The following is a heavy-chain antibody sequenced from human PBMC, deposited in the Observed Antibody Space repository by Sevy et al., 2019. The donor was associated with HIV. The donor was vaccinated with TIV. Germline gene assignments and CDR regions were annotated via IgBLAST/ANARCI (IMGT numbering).Heavy chain of an antibody. CDR3: ARYYYDILTGYSGSFGMDV. CDR2: IYYSGSP. CDR1: GGSISSSSYY. J-gene: IGHJ6*02. D-gene: IGHD3-9*01. Sequence: SETLSLTCTVSGGSISSSSYYWGWIRQPPGKGLEWIGSIYYSGSPYYNPSLKSRVTISVDTSKNQFSLKLSSVTAADTAVYYCARYYYDILTGYSGSFGMDVWGQGTTVTVSS. V-gene: IGHV4-39*01.